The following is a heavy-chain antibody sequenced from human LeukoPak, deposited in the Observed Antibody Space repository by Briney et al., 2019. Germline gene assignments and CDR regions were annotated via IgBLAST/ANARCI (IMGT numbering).Heavy chain of an antibody. Sequence: SETLSLTCGVYGVSFSGYYWSWIRQPPRKGLEWIGEINHRGSTNYNPSLKSRVTISVDTSKNQFSLKLSSVTAADTAVYYCARVAPYIVVVVAATRVGAFDIWGQGTMVTVSS. CDR3: ARVAPYIVVVVAATRVGAFDI. CDR1: GVSFSGYY. CDR2: INHRGST. J-gene: IGHJ3*02. D-gene: IGHD2-15*01. V-gene: IGHV4-34*01.